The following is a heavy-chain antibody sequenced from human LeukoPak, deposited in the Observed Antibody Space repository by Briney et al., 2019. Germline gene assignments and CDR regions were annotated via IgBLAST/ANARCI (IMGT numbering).Heavy chain of an antibody. Sequence: GGSLRLSCAASGFTFSIYSVNWVRQAPGKGLEWVSYISSSSSYTNYADSVKGRFTISRDNAKNSLYLQMNSLRAEDTAVYYCAREQEPYSRGWYGCDAFDIWGQGTMVTVSS. V-gene: IGHV3-21*05. D-gene: IGHD6-19*01. CDR3: AREQEPYSRGWYGCDAFDI. CDR1: GFTFSIYS. CDR2: ISSSSSYT. J-gene: IGHJ3*02.